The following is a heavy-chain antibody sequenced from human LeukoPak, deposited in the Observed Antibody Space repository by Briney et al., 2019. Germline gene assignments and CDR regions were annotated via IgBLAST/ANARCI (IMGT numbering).Heavy chain of an antibody. CDR3: ARATMVQGVITPPFDY. J-gene: IGHJ4*02. CDR1: VYTFTSYG. V-gene: IGHV1-18*01. CDR2: ISAYNGNT. Sequence: GSSAKVSFKASVYTFTSYGISWVRQAPGHGRACMGWISAYNGNTNYAQKLQGRVTMTTDTSTSTAYMELRSLRSDDTAVYYCARATMVQGVITPPFDYWGQGTLVTVSS. D-gene: IGHD3-10*01.